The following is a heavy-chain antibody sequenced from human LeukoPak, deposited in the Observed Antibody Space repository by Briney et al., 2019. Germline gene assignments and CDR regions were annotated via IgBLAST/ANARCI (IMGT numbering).Heavy chain of an antibody. CDR1: GSTLGSYA. J-gene: IGHJ6*02. CDR2: ISYDGSDK. CDR3: ARDRGRGVGRRYYGMDV. D-gene: IGHD3-16*01. Sequence: GRSLRLSCAASGSTLGSYAIHWVRQAPGQGLEWVAVISYDGSDKVYSDSVKGRLTISRDDSKNTLYLRMDSLREEDTAVYYCARDRGRGVGRRYYGMDVWGQGTTVTVSS. V-gene: IGHV3-30*04.